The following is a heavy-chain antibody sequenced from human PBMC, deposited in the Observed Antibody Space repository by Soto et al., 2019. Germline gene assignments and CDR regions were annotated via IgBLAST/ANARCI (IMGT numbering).Heavy chain of an antibody. J-gene: IGHJ4*02. CDR2: ISHKST. CDR3: VRYRFTGTWSKFDY. CDR1: GVSISSDAYY. Sequence: SETLSFTCAVSGVSISSDAYYWSWIRQHPGKGLEWIGFISHKSTYYNPSLKSRLILSIDTSKNQFSLKLTSVTAADTAVYYCVRYRFTGTWSKFDYWGQGALVTVSS. D-gene: IGHD3-16*02. V-gene: IGHV4-31*11.